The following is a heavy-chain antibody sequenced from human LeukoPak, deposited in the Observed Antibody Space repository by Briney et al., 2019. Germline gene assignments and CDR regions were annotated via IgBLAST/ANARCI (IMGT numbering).Heavy chain of an antibody. Sequence: GGSLRLSSAASGFTLSNYAMSWVRQAPGKGLEWVSTISATAGTTWYADSVRGRFTISRDNSKNTLYLQMNSLRAEDTAVYYCAKAVRAAILSWFDPWGQGTLVTVSS. CDR1: GFTLSNYA. CDR3: AKAVRAAILSWFDP. CDR2: ISATAGTT. V-gene: IGHV3-23*01. D-gene: IGHD2-2*02. J-gene: IGHJ5*02.